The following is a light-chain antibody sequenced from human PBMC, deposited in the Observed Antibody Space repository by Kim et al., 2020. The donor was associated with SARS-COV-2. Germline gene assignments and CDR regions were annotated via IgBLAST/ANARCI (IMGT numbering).Light chain of an antibody. V-gene: IGLV2-14*03. CDR1: SSDS. J-gene: IGLJ3*02. Sequence: QSALTQPASVSGSAGQSITISCTGTSSDSVAWYQHYPDTAPKLIIYNVSRRPSGVSSRFSASKSGNTASLTISGLQAEDEADYHCSSYTTSNTFVMFGGGTQLTVL. CDR3: SSYTTSNTFVM. CDR2: NVS.